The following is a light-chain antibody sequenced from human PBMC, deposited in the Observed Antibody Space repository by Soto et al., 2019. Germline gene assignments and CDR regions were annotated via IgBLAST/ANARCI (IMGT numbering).Light chain of an antibody. J-gene: IGLJ1*01. Sequence: QSVLTQPPSVSGTPGQTVTISCSGSTSNIGSNPVNWYQQLPGTAPRLLISTNNQRPSGVPDRFSGSRSGTSASLAISGLQSEDEADYYCAAWDDRLNGPSCVFGTGTKVTVL. CDR3: AAWDDRLNGPSCV. CDR2: TNN. CDR1: TSNIGSNP. V-gene: IGLV1-44*01.